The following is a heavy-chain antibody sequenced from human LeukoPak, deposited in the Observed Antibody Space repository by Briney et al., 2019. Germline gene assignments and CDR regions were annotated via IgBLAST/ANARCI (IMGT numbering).Heavy chain of an antibody. Sequence: ASVKVSCKASGGTFSSYAISWVRQAPGQGLEWMGGIIPIFGTANYAQKFQGRVTITADESTSTAYMELSSLRSEDTAVYYCARESLGYYDSSGYYSGPIDYWGQGTLVTVSS. J-gene: IGHJ4*02. D-gene: IGHD3-22*01. CDR1: GGTFSSYA. CDR2: IIPIFGTA. V-gene: IGHV1-69*13. CDR3: ARESLGYYDSSGYYSGPIDY.